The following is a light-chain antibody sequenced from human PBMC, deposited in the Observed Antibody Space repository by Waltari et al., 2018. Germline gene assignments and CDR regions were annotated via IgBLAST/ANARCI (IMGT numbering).Light chain of an antibody. CDR1: QSVANY. CDR2: DVS. Sequence: SCRASQSVANYLAWYQQKPGQAPRLLIYDVSNRATDIPARVSGSGFATDFTLTISDLKPEDIAVYYCQQRNKWPVTFGGGTKVEIK. CDR3: QQRNKWPVT. V-gene: IGKV3-11*01. J-gene: IGKJ4*01.